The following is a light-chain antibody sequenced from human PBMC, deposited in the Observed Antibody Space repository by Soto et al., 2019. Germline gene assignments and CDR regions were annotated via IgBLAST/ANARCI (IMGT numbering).Light chain of an antibody. CDR1: SSDIGGYNY. Sequence: QSLLTKPASVSWSPGQSITVSCTGTSSDIGGYNYVSWYQHHPGKAPQRIIYEVNLRPSGVSDRFSASKSGDTASLTISGLQAGDEADYYCCSYSTSNTHNYVFGTGTKVTVL. CDR3: CSYSTSNTHNYV. CDR2: EVN. V-gene: IGLV2-14*01. J-gene: IGLJ1*01.